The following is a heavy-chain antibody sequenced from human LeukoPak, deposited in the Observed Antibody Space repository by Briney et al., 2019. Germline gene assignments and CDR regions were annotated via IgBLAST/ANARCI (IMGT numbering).Heavy chain of an antibody. Sequence: PGGPLRLSCAASGFPFCTYNMMWVGQARGKGLEWGSYINNSSSYISYADPVKGRFTISRDNATNSLYLQMNSLRAEDTAVYYCARGSFWGQGTLVTVSS. CDR3: ARGSF. D-gene: IGHD2-15*01. CDR1: GFPFCTYN. CDR2: INNSSSYI. J-gene: IGHJ4*02. V-gene: IGHV3-21*01.